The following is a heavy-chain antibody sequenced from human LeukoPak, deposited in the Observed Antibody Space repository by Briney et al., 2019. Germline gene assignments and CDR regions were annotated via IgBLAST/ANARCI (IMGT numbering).Heavy chain of an antibody. CDR1: GGSISSGSYY. V-gene: IGHV4-61*02. Sequence: SETLSLTCTVSGGSISSGSYYWSWIRQPAGKGLEWIGRIYTSGSTNYNPSLKSRVTISVDTSKNQFSLKLSSVTAADTAVYYCARHFEWSLDYWGQGTLVTVSS. D-gene: IGHD3-9*01. J-gene: IGHJ4*02. CDR2: IYTSGST. CDR3: ARHFEWSLDY.